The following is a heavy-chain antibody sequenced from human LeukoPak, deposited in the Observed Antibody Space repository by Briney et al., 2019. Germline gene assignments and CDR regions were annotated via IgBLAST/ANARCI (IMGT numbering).Heavy chain of an antibody. D-gene: IGHD2-21*02. J-gene: IGHJ5*02. V-gene: IGHV4-59*04. CDR3: GRVQATAYCGGDCYSSPGWFDP. CDR1: GGSISSYY. Sequence: SETLSLTCTVSGGSISSYYWSWIRQPPGKGLEWIGYIYHSGSTYYNPSLKSRVTISVDRSKNQFSLKLSSVTAADTAVYYCGRVQATAYCGGDCYSSPGWFDPWGQGTLVTVSS. CDR2: IYHSGST.